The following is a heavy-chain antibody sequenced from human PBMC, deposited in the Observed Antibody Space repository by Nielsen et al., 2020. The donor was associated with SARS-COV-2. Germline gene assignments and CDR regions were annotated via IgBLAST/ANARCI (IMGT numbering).Heavy chain of an antibody. J-gene: IGHJ4*02. CDR2: IGRSGSTI. CDR1: GSSFSSYE. Sequence: GESLKISCAASGSSFSSYEMSWVRQAPGKGLEWVSYIGRSGSTIYYADSVKGRFTISRDNAKNSLYLQMNSLRAEDTAIYYCASPETAYWGQGTLVTVSS. D-gene: IGHD1-14*01. V-gene: IGHV3-48*03. CDR3: ASPETAY.